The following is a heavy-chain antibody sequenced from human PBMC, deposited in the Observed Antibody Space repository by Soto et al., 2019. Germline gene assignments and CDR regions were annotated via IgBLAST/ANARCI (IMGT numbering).Heavy chain of an antibody. D-gene: IGHD6-19*01. CDR1: GYKFTSYA. J-gene: IGHJ4*02. V-gene: IGHV1-3*01. Sequence: ASVKVSCKASGYKFTSYAMHWVRQAPGRRLEWMGWINAGNGNTKYSQKFQGRVTITRDTSASTDYMELSSLRSEDTAVYYCASGAVDGPSQSKAIDYCGQGTLVAVYS. CDR3: ASGAVDGPSQSKAIDY. CDR2: INAGNGNT.